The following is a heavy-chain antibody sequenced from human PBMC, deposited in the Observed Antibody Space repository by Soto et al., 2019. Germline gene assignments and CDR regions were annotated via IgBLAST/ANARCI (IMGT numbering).Heavy chain of an antibody. V-gene: IGHV4-4*02. CDR3: ASRDPGTSVDY. CDR2: IYRTGST. J-gene: IGHJ4*02. CDR1: GGSFTSNNW. D-gene: IGHD1-7*01. Sequence: SETLSLTCAVSGGSFTSNNWWTLVRQPPGQGLEWIGEIYRTGSTNYNPSLKSRVTISLDKSENQFSLKVTSLTAADTAVYYCASRDPGTSVDYWGQGTLVTVSS.